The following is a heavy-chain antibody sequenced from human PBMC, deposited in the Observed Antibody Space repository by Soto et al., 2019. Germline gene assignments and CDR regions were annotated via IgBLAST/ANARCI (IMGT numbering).Heavy chain of an antibody. CDR2: INAGNGNT. J-gene: IGHJ6*02. CDR3: ARDPSEGSRYYYGMDV. Sequence: ASVKVSWKASGYTFTSYAMHWVRQAPGQRLEWMGWINAGNGNTKYSQKFQGRVTITRDTSASTAYMELSSLISEDTAVYYCARDPSEGSRYYYGMDVWGQGTTVTVSS. D-gene: IGHD3-10*01. V-gene: IGHV1-3*01. CDR1: GYTFTSYA.